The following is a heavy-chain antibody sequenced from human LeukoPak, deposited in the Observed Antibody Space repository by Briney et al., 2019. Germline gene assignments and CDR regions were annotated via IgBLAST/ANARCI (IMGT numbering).Heavy chain of an antibody. CDR2: ISGSGGST. J-gene: IGHJ4*02. D-gene: IGHD1-26*01. CDR3: AKAVGATLSFDY. V-gene: IGHV3-23*01. Sequence: GGSLRLSCAASGFSFSTYSMNWVRQAPGKGLEWVSAISGSGGSTYYADSVKGRFTISRDNSKNTLYLQMNSLRAEDTAVYYCAKAVGATLSFDYWGQGTLVTVSS. CDR1: GFSFSTYS.